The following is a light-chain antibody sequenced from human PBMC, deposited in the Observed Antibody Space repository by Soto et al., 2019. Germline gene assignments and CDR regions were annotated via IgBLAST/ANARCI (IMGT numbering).Light chain of an antibody. CDR3: QQYNSYSWT. CDR2: DAS. CDR1: QSISSW. Sequence: DFQMTQSPSTLSASVGDRVTITCRASQSISSWLAWYQQKPGKAPKVLIYDASSLESGVPSRFSGSGSGTEFTLTISSLQPDDFATYYCQQYNSYSWTFGQGTKV. J-gene: IGKJ1*01. V-gene: IGKV1-5*01.